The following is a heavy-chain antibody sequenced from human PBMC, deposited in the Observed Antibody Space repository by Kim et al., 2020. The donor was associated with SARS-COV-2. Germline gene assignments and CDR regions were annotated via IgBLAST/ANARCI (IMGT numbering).Heavy chain of an antibody. D-gene: IGHD6-19*01. CDR2: ISSSSSTI. V-gene: IGHV3-48*02. J-gene: IGHJ6*02. CDR1: GFTFSSYS. Sequence: GGSLRLSCAASGFTFSSYSMNWVRQAPGKGLEWVSYISSSSSTIYYADSVKGRFTISRDNAKNSLYLQMNSLRDEDTAVYYCARGWLVKSPYYYGMDVWGQGTTVTVSS. CDR3: ARGWLVKSPYYYGMDV.